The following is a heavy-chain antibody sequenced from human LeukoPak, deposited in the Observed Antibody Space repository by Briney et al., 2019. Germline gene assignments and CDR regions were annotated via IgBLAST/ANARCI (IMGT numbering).Heavy chain of an antibody. CDR3: ARRRGYSYEPFDY. D-gene: IGHD5-18*01. J-gene: IGHJ4*02. V-gene: IGHV4-30-4*08. CDR1: GGSISSGDYY. Sequence: SETLSLTCTVSGGSISSGDYYWSWIRQPPGKGLEWIGYIYYSGSTYYNPSLKRRVTISVDTSKNQFSLKLSSVTAADTAVYYCARRRGYSYEPFDYWGQGTLVTVSS. CDR2: IYYSGST.